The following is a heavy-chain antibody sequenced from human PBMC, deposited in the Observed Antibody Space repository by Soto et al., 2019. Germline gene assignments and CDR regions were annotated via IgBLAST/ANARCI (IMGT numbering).Heavy chain of an antibody. CDR2: IKQDGSEK. D-gene: IGHD1-26*01. V-gene: IGHV3-7*01. Sequence: EVQLVESGGGLVLPGGSLRLSCAASGFTCSIYWMSWVRQAPGKGLEWVANIKQDGSEKYYVDSVKGRFTISRDNAKNSLYLQMNSLRAEDTAVYYCARDSGSYYVDAFDIWGQWTMVTVSS. CDR1: GFTCSIYW. J-gene: IGHJ3*02. CDR3: ARDSGSYYVDAFDI.